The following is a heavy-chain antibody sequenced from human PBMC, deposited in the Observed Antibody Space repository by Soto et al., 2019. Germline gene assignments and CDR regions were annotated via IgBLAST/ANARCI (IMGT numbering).Heavy chain of an antibody. CDR1: GGSISSGGYY. CDR2: IYYSGST. CDR3: ARVTNSGYDRYSDY. D-gene: IGHD5-12*01. Sequence: PSETLSLTCTVSGGSISSGGYYWSWIRQHPGKGLEWIGYIYYSGSTYYNPSLKSRVTISVDTSKNQFSLKLSSVTAADTAVYYCARVTNSGYDRYSDYWGQGTLVTVSS. V-gene: IGHV4-31*03. J-gene: IGHJ4*02.